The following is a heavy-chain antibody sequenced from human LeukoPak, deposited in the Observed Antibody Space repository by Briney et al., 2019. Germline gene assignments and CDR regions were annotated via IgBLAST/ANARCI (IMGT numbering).Heavy chain of an antibody. V-gene: IGHV1-8*01. J-gene: IGHJ3*02. D-gene: IGHD2-2*02. Sequence: GASVKVSCKASGYTFTSYDINWVRQATGQGLEWMGWMNPNSGNTGYAQKFQGRVTITADKSTSTAYMELSSLRSEDTAVYYCARGLGDIPYAFDIWGQGTMVTVSS. CDR1: GYTFTSYD. CDR3: ARGLGDIPYAFDI. CDR2: MNPNSGNT.